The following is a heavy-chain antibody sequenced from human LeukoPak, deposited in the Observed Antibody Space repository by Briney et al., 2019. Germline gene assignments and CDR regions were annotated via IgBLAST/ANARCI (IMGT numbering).Heavy chain of an antibody. Sequence: SETLSLTCTVSGGSISSYYWSWIRQPPGKGLEWIGYIYYSGSTNYNPSLKSRVTISVDTSKNQLSLKLSSVTAADTAVYYCARAHASGGFDPWGQGTLVTVSS. CDR3: ARAHASGGFDP. V-gene: IGHV4-59*01. CDR1: GGSISSYY. J-gene: IGHJ5*02. CDR2: IYYSGST. D-gene: IGHD6-6*01.